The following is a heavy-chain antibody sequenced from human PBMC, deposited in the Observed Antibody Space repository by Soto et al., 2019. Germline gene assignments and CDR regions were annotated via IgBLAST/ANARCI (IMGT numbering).Heavy chain of an antibody. Sequence: QVQLVESGGGVVQPGTSLRLSCAASGFSFKSFVMHWVRQAPGKGLEWVAFTSYDGNNKDYGDSVKGRFTVSRDNSQNTLQLHRDFLRPEDTALYYCARWGTTGGFDLWGQGTLVSVSS. J-gene: IGHJ4*02. CDR1: GFSFKSFV. D-gene: IGHD3-16*01. CDR2: TSYDGNNK. CDR3: ARWGTTGGFDL. V-gene: IGHV3-30*19.